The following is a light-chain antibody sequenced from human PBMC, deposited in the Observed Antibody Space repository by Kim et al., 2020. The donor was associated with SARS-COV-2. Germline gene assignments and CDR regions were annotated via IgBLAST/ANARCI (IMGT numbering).Light chain of an antibody. J-gene: IGLJ3*02. CDR2: YDS. CDR3: QVWDSSSDHPV. CDR1: NIGSKS. V-gene: IGLV3-21*04. Sequence: SYELTQPPSVSVAPGKTARITCGGNNIGSKSVHWYQQKPGQAPVLVIYYDSDRPSGIPERFSGSNSGHTATLTISRVEAGDEADYYCQVWDSSSDHPVFGGGTKLTVL.